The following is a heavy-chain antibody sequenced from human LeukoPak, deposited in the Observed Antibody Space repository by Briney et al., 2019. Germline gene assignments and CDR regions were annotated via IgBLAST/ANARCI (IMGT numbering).Heavy chain of an antibody. D-gene: IGHD2-2*01. CDR1: GYTFTSYG. CDR3: ARESHCSSTSCYSNWFDP. J-gene: IGHJ5*02. V-gene: IGHV1-18*01. CDR2: ISAYNGNT. Sequence: ASVKVSCKASGYTFTSYGISWVRQAPGQGLEWMGWISAYNGNTNYAQKLQGRVTMTTDTSTSTAYMELSRLRSDDTAVYYCARESHCSSTSCYSNWFDPWGQGTLVTVSS.